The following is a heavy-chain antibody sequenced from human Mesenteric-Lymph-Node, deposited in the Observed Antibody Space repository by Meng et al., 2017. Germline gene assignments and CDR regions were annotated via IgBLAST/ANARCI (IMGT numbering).Heavy chain of an antibody. CDR1: GGSISSSNYY. CDR2: IYNSGST. J-gene: IGHJ2*01. Sequence: VQRQEAGPGLVKPSQTLSLTCTVSGGSISSSNYYWSWIRQPPGKGLEWSGHIYNSGSTYYNPSLKSRITISVGTSKNQFSLKLSSVTAADTAVYYCARGQKGYFDLWGRGTLVTVSS. CDR3: ARGQKGYFDL. V-gene: IGHV4-30-4*01.